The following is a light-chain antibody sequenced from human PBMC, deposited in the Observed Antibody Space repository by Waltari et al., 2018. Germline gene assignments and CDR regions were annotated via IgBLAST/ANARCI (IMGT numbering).Light chain of an antibody. CDR2: GTS. J-gene: IGKJ3*01. Sequence: DVQMTQSPSSLSASVGDTVTITCRTSQNIDGRLTWLQQKPGKAPELLIYGTSILRGGVPYRFSGSGSGTNFTLTIYNLQPEDFAAYYCQQYYTFPRLSFGPGTTFDV. CDR1: QNIDGR. V-gene: IGKV1-39*01. CDR3: QQYYTFPRLS.